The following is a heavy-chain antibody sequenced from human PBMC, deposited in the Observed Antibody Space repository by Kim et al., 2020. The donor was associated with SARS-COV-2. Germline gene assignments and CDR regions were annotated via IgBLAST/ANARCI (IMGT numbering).Heavy chain of an antibody. V-gene: IGHV3-9*01. D-gene: IGHD2-15*01. J-gene: IGHJ3*02. Sequence: GGSLRLSCAASGFTFGDYAMHWVRQAPGKGLEWVSGISWNSGSIGYADSVKGRFTISRDNAKNSLYLQMNSLRAEDTALYYCAKDREAATLYDAFDIWGQGTMVTVSS. CDR3: AKDREAATLYDAFDI. CDR1: GFTFGDYA. CDR2: ISWNSGSI.